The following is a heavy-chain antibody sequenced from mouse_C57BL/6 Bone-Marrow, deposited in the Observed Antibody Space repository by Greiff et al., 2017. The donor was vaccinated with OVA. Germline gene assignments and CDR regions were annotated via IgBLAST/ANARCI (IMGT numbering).Heavy chain of an antibody. CDR2: IYPGNSDT. CDR1: GYTFTSYW. J-gene: IGHJ4*01. Sequence: VQLQQSGTVLARPGASVKMSCKTSGYTFTSYWMHWVKQRPGQGLEWIGAIYPGNSDTSYNQKFKGKAKLTAVTSASTAYMELSSLTNEDSAVYYCTLIYYYGSSYPFYAMDYWGQGTSVTVSS. D-gene: IGHD1-1*01. V-gene: IGHV1-5*01. CDR3: TLIYYYGSSYPFYAMDY.